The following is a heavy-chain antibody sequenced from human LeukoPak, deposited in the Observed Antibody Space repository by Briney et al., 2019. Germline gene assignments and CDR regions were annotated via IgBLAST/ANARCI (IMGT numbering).Heavy chain of an antibody. CDR1: GYTFTSYY. CDR2: INPSGGST. J-gene: IGHJ4*02. D-gene: IGHD3-3*01. V-gene: IGHV1-46*01. CDR3: ARAPWDFWSGHIDY. Sequence: ASVKVSCKASGYTFTSYYMHWVRQAPGQGLEGMGIINPSGGSTSYAQKFQSRVTMPRDTSTSTVYMELSSLRSEDTAVYYCARAPWDFWSGHIDYWGQGTLVTVSS.